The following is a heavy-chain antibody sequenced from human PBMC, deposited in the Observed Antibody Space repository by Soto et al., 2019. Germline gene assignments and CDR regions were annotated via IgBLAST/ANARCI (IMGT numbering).Heavy chain of an antibody. Sequence: ASVKVSCKASGYTFTSYGISWVRQAPGQGLEWMGWISAYNGNTNYAQKLQGRVTMTTDTSTSTAYMELRSLRSDDTAVYYCARDRIVVVPAAPFYDYWGQGTLVTVSS. CDR3: ARDRIVVVPAAPFYDY. V-gene: IGHV1-18*01. J-gene: IGHJ4*02. D-gene: IGHD2-2*01. CDR1: GYTFTSYG. CDR2: ISAYNGNT.